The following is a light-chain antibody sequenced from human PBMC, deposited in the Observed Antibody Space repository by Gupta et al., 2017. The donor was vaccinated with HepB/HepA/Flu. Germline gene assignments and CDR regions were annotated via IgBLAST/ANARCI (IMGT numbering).Light chain of an antibody. CDR3: KQDNSSPFT. CDR1: QDITNY. J-gene: IGKJ3*01. V-gene: IGKV1-16*01. Sequence: DIQMTQSPSSLSASVGDRVTITCRASQDITNYLAWFQQKPGTAPKSLIYAASSLQSGVPSRFSGSGSGTDFTLTISSLQPEDFATYYCKQDNSSPFTFGRGTKVDIK. CDR2: AAS.